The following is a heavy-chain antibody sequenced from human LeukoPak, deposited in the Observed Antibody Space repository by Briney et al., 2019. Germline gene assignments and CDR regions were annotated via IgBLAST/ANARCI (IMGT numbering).Heavy chain of an antibody. CDR1: GFPFSSYW. CDR2: IKQDGSKK. CDR3: VRAHGTYAPLGY. J-gene: IGHJ4*02. D-gene: IGHD2-2*01. V-gene: IGHV3-7*01. Sequence: GGSLRLSCVASGFPFSSYWMTWVRQAPGKGLEWVANIKQDGSKKSYVDSVKGRFTISRDNAKRSLVLQMNSLRAEDTAVYYCVRAHGTYAPLGYWGQGTLVTVSS.